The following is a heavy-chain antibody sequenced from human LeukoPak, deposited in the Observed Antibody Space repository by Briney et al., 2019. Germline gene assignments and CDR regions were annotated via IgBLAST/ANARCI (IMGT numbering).Heavy chain of an antibody. CDR1: GFTVSSIH. V-gene: IGHV3-53*04. CDR3: ASSPDASGYYRHFDY. D-gene: IGHD3-22*01. Sequence: GGSLRLSCAVSGFTVSSIHMSWVRQAPGKGLEWVSLIYSGGSTYYADSVKGRFTISRHNSDNTLSLQMNSLRPEDTAVYYCASSPDASGYYRHFDYWGQGTLVTVSS. J-gene: IGHJ4*02. CDR2: IYSGGST.